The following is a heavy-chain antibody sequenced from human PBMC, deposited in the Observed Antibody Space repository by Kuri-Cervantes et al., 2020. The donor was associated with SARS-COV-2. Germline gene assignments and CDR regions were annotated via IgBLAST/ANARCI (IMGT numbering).Heavy chain of an antibody. CDR2: INHSGST. CDR1: GGSFSGYY. V-gene: IGHV4-34*01. J-gene: IGHJ6*02. D-gene: IGHD3-22*01. Sequence: SETLSLTCAVYGGSFSGYYWSWIRQPPGKGLEWSGEINHSGSTNYNPSLKSRVTISVDTSKNQFSLKLSSVTAADTAVYYCAREYYYDSSGYYYTRYSSYYVMDVWGQGTTVTVSS. CDR3: AREYYYDSSGYYYTRYSSYYVMDV.